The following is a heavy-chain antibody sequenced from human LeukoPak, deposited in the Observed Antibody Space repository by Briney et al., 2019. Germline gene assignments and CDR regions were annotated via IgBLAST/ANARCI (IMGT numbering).Heavy chain of an antibody. Sequence: PSQTLSLTCTVSSGSISRGDYYWSWIRQPPGKGLEWIGYIYYSGSTYYNPSLKSRVTISVDTSKNQFSLKLSSLTAADTAGYYSGIHVYSGSYYLSSSLNPGAKGTRVTVSS. D-gene: IGHD1-26*01. CDR1: SGSISRGDYY. J-gene: IGHJ5*02. V-gene: IGHV4-30-4*08. CDR3: GIHVYSGSYYLSSSLNP. CDR2: IYYSGST.